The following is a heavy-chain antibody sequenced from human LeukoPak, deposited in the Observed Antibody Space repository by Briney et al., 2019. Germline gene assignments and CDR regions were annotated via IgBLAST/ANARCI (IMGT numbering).Heavy chain of an antibody. CDR3: ARDVGLPVAGNY. CDR2: IYHSGST. J-gene: IGHJ4*02. CDR1: GGSFSGYY. V-gene: IGHV4-34*01. Sequence: PSETLSLTCAVYGGSFSGYYWSWIRQPPGKGLEWIGEIYHSGSTNYNPSLKSRVTISVDKSKNQFSLKLSSVTAADTAVYYCARDVGLPVAGNYWGQGTLVTVSS. D-gene: IGHD6-19*01.